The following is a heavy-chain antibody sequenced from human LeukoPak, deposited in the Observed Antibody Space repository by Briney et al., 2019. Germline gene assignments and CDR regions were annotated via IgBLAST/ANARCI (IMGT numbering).Heavy chain of an antibody. CDR3: ARQEGYSYGYIGFDN. Sequence: SETLSLTCSVSGDSMTSYYWSWIRQPPGKGLEWIGFVYYTGSTNYDPSLKSRVTILVDTSKNQFSLKLSSVTAADTAVYYCARQEGYSYGYIGFDNWGQGTLVTVSS. J-gene: IGHJ4*02. D-gene: IGHD5-18*01. CDR1: GDSMTSYY. CDR2: VYYTGST. V-gene: IGHV4-59*08.